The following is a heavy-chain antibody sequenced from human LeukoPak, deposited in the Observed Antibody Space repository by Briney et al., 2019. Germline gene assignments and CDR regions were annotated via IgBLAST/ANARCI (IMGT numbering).Heavy chain of an antibody. D-gene: IGHD3-10*01. CDR2: IYYRGDT. V-gene: IGHV4-39*01. J-gene: IGHJ4*02. Sequence: PSDTLSLTCTLSGGLITTTTCDSGWIRQSPGKGLERIASIYYRGDTYYSASVESRVRISIDTSKNQFSLKLNSMNAADTAVYFCARQPVVNRGAVASNFDSWGQGILVAVSA. CDR1: GGLITTTTCD. CDR3: ARQPVVNRGAVASNFDS.